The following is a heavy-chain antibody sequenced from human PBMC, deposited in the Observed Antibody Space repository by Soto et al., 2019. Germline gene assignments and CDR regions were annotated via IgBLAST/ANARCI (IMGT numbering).Heavy chain of an antibody. CDR1: GGSIHGYY. CDR3: ARYHCPNGVCQNFDY. CDR2: IYYDGRT. Sequence: SETLSLTCTVSGGSIHGYYWSWIRQPPGKGLEWIGYIYYDGRTNHRPSLKGRVIISVDTSKNQFSLKLTSVTATDTAVYYCARYHCPNGVCQNFDYWAQGNLVTVSS. V-gene: IGHV4-59*08. J-gene: IGHJ4*02. D-gene: IGHD2-8*01.